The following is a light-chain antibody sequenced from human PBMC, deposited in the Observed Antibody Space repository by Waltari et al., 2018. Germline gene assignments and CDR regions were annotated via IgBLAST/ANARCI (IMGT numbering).Light chain of an antibody. CDR2: STT. CDR1: PGAVPSDYH. V-gene: IGLV7-43*01. CDR3: LIYFGGDQPYV. Sequence: QTVVTQEPSVTVSPGGPVTLTCASSPGAVPSDYHPNWFQRKPGQPPKALIYSTTNKHSWTPARFAGSLLGGKPALTLSDVQPEDEAEYYCLIYFGGDQPYVFGTGTKVTVL. J-gene: IGLJ1*01.